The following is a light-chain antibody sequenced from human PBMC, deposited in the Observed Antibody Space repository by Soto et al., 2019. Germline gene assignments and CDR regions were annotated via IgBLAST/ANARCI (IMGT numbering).Light chain of an antibody. CDR3: QQYYDYPLT. Sequence: IQLTQSASTLTACVGDRATITCRASQGINRGLAWYQQKPGKAPKVLIYQTSILESGVPSRFSGGESGTEFTLTISSLQPDDFATYYCQQYYDYPLTFGGGTKVEIE. CDR1: QGINRG. V-gene: IGKV1-5*03. J-gene: IGKJ4*01. CDR2: QTS.